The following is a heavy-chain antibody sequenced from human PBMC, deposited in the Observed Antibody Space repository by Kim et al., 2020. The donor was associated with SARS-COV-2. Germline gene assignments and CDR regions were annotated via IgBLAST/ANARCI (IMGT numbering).Heavy chain of an antibody. CDR1: GFTFSSYG. V-gene: IGHV3-23*01. Sequence: GGSLRLSCAASGFTFSSYGMSWVRQAPGKGLEWVSSISTSGGNTYYADSVKGRFTISRDNSKNTLYLQMNSLRAEDTAVYFCAKGIYCSGGSCYNPGSGIDYWGQGTLIPVSS. J-gene: IGHJ4*02. CDR3: AKGIYCSGGSCYNPGSGIDY. CDR2: ISTSGGNT. D-gene: IGHD2-15*01.